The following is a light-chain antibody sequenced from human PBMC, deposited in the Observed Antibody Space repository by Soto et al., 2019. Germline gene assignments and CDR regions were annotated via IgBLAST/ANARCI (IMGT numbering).Light chain of an antibody. J-gene: IGKJ4*01. Sequence: DIVMTQSPDSLAVSLGERATINCKSSQSVLYSSNSRNYLAWYQQKPGQSPKLLIYWASTRESGLPDRFSGSGSGTDFTLTISRLQAEDVAIYYCQQYYSTPITFGGGTKVEIK. CDR3: QQYYSTPIT. CDR1: QSVLYSSNSRNY. V-gene: IGKV4-1*01. CDR2: WAS.